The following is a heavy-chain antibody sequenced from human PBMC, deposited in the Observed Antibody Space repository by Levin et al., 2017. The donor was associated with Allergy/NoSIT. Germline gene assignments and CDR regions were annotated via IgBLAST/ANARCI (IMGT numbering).Heavy chain of an antibody. Sequence: SCTVSGGSISSYYWSWIRQPPGKGLEWIGYIYYSGSTNYNPSLKSRVTISVDTSKNQFSLKLSSVTAADTAVYYCARDHHGSGSRLFDYWGQGTLVTVSS. J-gene: IGHJ4*02. CDR1: GGSISSYY. V-gene: IGHV4-59*01. D-gene: IGHD3-10*01. CDR2: IYYSGST. CDR3: ARDHHGSGSRLFDY.